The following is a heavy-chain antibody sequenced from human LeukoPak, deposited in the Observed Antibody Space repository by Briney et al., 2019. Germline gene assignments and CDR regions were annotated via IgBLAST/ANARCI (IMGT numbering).Heavy chain of an antibody. CDR2: INWNGGST. Sequence: GGSLRLSCAASGFTFDDYGMSWVRQAPGKGLEWVSGINWNGGSTGYADSVKGRFTISRGNAKNSLYLQMNSLRAEDTALYCCARGGLRLGENDYWGQGTLVTVST. V-gene: IGHV3-20*04. CDR1: GFTFDDYG. CDR3: ARGGLRLGENDY. J-gene: IGHJ4*02. D-gene: IGHD3-16*01.